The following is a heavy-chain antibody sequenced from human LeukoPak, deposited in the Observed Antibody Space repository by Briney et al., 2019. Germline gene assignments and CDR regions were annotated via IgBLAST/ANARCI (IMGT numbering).Heavy chain of an antibody. V-gene: IGHV3-21*01. D-gene: IGHD4-17*01. J-gene: IGHJ4*02. Sequence: GGSLRLSCEASGFSFSSYSMNWVRQAPGKGLEWVSSISSSSSYIYYADSVKGRFTISRDNAKNSLYLQMNSLRAEDTAVYYCARDSGDYGASLDYWGQGTLVTVSS. CDR1: GFSFSSYS. CDR3: ARDSGDYGASLDY. CDR2: ISSSSSYI.